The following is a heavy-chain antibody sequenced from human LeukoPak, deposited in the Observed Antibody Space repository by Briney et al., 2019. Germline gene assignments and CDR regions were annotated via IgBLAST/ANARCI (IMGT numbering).Heavy chain of an antibody. CDR3: ARRGVNYGDYTFDY. J-gene: IGHJ4*02. V-gene: IGHV4-59*08. Sequence: SETLSLTCTVSGGSISSYYWSWIRQPPGKGLEWIGYIYYSGSTNYNPSLKSRVTISVATSKNQFSLKLSSVTAADTAVYYCARRGVNYGDYTFDYWGQGTLVTVSS. D-gene: IGHD4-17*01. CDR2: IYYSGST. CDR1: GGSISSYY.